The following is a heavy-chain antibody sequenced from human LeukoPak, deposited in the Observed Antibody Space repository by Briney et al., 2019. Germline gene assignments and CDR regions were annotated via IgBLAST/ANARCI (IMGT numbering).Heavy chain of an antibody. CDR3: ARVIGPYSSPYGMDV. CDR2: ISSGGSYR. Sequence: PGGSLRLSCAASGFTFSSYSINWVRQAPGTGLEWVSSISSGGSYRYYADSVKGRFTISRDNAKNSLYLQMNSLRAEDTAVYYCARVIGPYSSPYGMDVWGQGTTVTVSS. J-gene: IGHJ6*02. V-gene: IGHV3-21*01. D-gene: IGHD6-19*01. CDR1: GFTFSSYS.